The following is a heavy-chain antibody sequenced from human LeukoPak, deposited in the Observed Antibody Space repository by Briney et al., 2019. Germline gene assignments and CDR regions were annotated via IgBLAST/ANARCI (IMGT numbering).Heavy chain of an antibody. CDR2: IYTSGIT. V-gene: IGHV4-61*02. D-gene: IGHD1-26*01. CDR1: GGSINSGSYF. J-gene: IGHJ4*02. CDR3: ARSNSGSYRELDY. Sequence: SQTLSLTCTVSGGSINSGSYFWSWIRQPAGRGLEWIGRIYTSGITNYNSSLMSRATISIDTSKNQFSLKLSSVPAADTAVYYCARSNSGSYRELDYWGQGALVTVSS.